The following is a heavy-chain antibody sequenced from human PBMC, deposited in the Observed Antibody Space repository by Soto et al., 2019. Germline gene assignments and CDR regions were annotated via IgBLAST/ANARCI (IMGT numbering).Heavy chain of an antibody. D-gene: IGHD6-13*01. CDR3: AKDSGYTLRGWFDP. CDR1: GFTFDDYA. J-gene: IGHJ5*02. Sequence: EAQLVESGGGLVQPGRSLRLSCAASGFTFDDYAMHWVRQAPGKGLEWVSGISWNSGSIGYADSVKGRFTISRDNAKNSLYLQMNSLRAEDTALYYCAKDSGYTLRGWFDPWGQGTLVTVSS. V-gene: IGHV3-9*01. CDR2: ISWNSGSI.